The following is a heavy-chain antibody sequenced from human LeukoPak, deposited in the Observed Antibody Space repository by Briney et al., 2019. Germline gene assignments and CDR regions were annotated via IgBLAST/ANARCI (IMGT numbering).Heavy chain of an antibody. D-gene: IGHD3-9*01. Sequence: GGSLRLSCAASGFTFDDYGMSWVRHAPGKGLERVSGINWNGGSTGYADSVKGRFTISRDNAKNSMYLQMNSLRAEDTALYYCARDARGGGLRYFDWLSNNWFDPWGQGALVTVSS. CDR2: INWNGGST. CDR3: ARDARGGGLRYFDWLSNNWFDP. V-gene: IGHV3-20*04. J-gene: IGHJ5*02. CDR1: GFTFDDYG.